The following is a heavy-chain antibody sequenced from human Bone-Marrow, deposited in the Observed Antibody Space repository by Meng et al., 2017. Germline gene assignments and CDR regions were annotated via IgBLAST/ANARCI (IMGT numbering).Heavy chain of an antibody. CDR3: ARDCSSSSCSLDY. CDR2: INHSGST. CDR1: GGSFSGSY. D-gene: IGHD2-2*01. J-gene: IGHJ4*02. Sequence: QVQLQQWGAGLLKPSETLSLTCAVYGGSFSGSYWSWIRQPPGKGLEWIGEINHSGSTNYNPSLKSRVTMSVDTSKNQFSLKLSSVTAADTAVYYCARDCSSSSCSLDYWGQGTLVTVSS. V-gene: IGHV4-34*01.